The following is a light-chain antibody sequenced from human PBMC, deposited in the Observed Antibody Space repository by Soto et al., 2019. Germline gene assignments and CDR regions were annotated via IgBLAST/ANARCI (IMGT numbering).Light chain of an antibody. CDR2: DDS. CDR1: NIEGKS. V-gene: IGLV3-21*02. CDR3: QVWDSGSDHYV. J-gene: IGLJ1*01. Sequence: SYELTQPPSVSVAPAQTATITCEGSNIEGKSVHWYQQKPGQAPVLVVYDDSDRPSGIPERFTGSYSGNTATLTISRLEGGDEADYYCQVWDSGSDHYVFGSGTKLTVL.